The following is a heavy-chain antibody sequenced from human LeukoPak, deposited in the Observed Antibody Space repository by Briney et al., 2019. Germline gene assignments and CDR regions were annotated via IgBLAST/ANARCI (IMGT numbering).Heavy chain of an antibody. V-gene: IGHV1-2*02. CDR2: INDNGARN. J-gene: IGHJ4*02. D-gene: IGHD3-10*01. Sequence: ASVKVSCKASGYTFTCYYMHWVRQAPGQGLGWMEWINDNGARNNYAQKYRGRVTMTRDTSIRIDYMELSRLRSDDAAVYYCARGPAFGELDYWGQGTLVTVSS. CDR1: GYTFTCYY. CDR3: ARGPAFGELDY.